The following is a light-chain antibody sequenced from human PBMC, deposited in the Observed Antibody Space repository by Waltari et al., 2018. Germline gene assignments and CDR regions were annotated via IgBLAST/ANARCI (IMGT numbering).Light chain of an antibody. J-gene: IGKJ3*01. CDR3: HQYLKWPFT. CDR2: AAS. V-gene: IGKV3-15*01. Sequence: FPATLSLTPGERATLSCRASHSLASNVAWYQQHPGQAPRLLIFAASTRATGVPARFSGSGSGTEFTLTISSLQSEDFAVYYCHQYLKWPFTFGPGTKVDIK. CDR1: HSLASN.